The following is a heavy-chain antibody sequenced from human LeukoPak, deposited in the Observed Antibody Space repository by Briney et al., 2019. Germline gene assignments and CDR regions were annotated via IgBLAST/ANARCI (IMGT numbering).Heavy chain of an antibody. CDR2: ISRGSDHI. J-gene: IGHJ4*02. CDR3: ARPYDTRGYFPDY. D-gene: IGHD3-22*01. V-gene: IGHV3-21*01. CDR1: GFTFSSYA. Sequence: GGSLRLSCAASGFTFSSYAMNWVRQAPGKGLEWVSSISRGSDHIFYADSMKGRFTISRDNAKNSLYPQMNSLGAEDTAVYYCARPYDTRGYFPDYWGQGTLVTVSS.